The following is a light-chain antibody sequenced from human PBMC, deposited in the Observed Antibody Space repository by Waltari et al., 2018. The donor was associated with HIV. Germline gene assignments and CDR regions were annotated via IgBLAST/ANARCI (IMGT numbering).Light chain of an antibody. Sequence: SHELTQPPSVSVSPGQTARITCPGDVVAKKNVRWFQQKPGQAPVFVVYKDSQRASGSPDRFSGSSSGTTATLIISGAQVEDEADYYCYSSADIPYVFGIETKVTVL. V-gene: IGLV3-27*01. J-gene: IGLJ1*01. CDR1: VVAKKN. CDR2: KDS. CDR3: YSSADIPYV.